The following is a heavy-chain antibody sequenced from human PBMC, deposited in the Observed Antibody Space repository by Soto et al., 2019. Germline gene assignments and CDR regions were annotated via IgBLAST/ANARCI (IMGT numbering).Heavy chain of an antibody. J-gene: IGHJ3*02. Sequence: ESLKISCKGSGYSFTSYWIGWVRQMPGKGLEWMGIIYPGDSYTRYSPSFQGQVPFSADKSISTAYLQWSSLKASDTAMYYCARSRPHAGIAARPGAFYIWGPGTMVTVSS. CDR1: GYSFTSYW. D-gene: IGHD6-6*01. CDR3: ARSRPHAGIAARPGAFYI. CDR2: IYPGDSYT. V-gene: IGHV5-51*01.